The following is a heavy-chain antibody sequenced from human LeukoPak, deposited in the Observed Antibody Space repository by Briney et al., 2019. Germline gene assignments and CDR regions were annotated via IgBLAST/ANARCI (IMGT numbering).Heavy chain of an antibody. V-gene: IGHV3-30*02. D-gene: IGHD3-16*01. CDR1: GFTLSSHG. CDR2: IRHDGSIK. J-gene: IGHJ4*02. CDR3: AKDSLADIDY. Sequence: GGSLRLSCAASGFTLSSHGMHWVRQAPGKGLEWVAFIRHDGSIKNYADSVKGRSTISRDNSKNTLYLQMNSLRAEDTAVYYCAKDSLADIDYWGQGTLVTVSS.